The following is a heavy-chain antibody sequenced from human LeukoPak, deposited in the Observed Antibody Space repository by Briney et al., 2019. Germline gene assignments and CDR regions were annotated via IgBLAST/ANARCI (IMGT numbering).Heavy chain of an antibody. CDR1: GYTFTGLY. J-gene: IGHJ4*02. V-gene: IGHV1-2*02. CDR2: INPNSGGT. CDR3: ARGAKGFDY. Sequence: GASVKVSCKAAGYTFTGLYLHWVRQAPGQGLEWMGWINPNSGGTDFAQKFQGRVTMTRDTSISTAYMELSRLTPDDTAVYFCARGAKGFDYWGQGPLVTVSS.